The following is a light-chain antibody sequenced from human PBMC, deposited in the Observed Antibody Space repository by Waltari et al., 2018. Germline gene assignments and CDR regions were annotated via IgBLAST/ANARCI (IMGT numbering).Light chain of an antibody. J-gene: IGKJ4*01. CDR1: QDISNY. CDR2: AAS. CDR3: QQLNSYPLT. Sequence: IQLTQSPSSLSASVGDRVTITCRASQDISNYLAWYQQKPGKAPNLLIYAASTLQSGVPSRFSGSGSGTDFTLTISSLQPEDFATYYCQQLNSYPLTFGGGTKVEIK. V-gene: IGKV1-9*01.